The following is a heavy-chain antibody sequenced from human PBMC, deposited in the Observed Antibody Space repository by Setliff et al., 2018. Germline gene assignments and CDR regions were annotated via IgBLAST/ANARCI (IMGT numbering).Heavy chain of an antibody. V-gene: IGHV1-18*01. CDR1: GHIFKSYG. D-gene: IGHD2-8*01. CDR2: ISSYNNDVS. CDR3: SRLVRYCTTTTCQTLSGGEH. J-gene: IGHJ4*02. Sequence: GASVKVSCKGSGHIFKSYGISWVRQAPGQGLEWMGWISSYNNDVSNYAQRFQDRVTMTTDTSTATAYLELRSLRSDDTALYFCSRLVRYCTTTTCQTLSGGEHWGQGTLVTVSS.